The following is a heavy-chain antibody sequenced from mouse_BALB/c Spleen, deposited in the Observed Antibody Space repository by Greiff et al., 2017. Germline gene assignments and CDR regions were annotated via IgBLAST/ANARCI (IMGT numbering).Heavy chain of an antibody. CDR1: GFTFSSFG. CDR3: ARSNWDGYYFDY. J-gene: IGHJ2*01. Sequence: EVMLVESGGGLVQPGGSRKLSCAASGFTFSSFGMHLVRQAPEKGLEWVAYISSGSSTIYYADTVKGRFTISRDNPKNTLFLQMTSLRSEDTAMYYCARSNWDGYYFDYWGKGTTLTVSS. V-gene: IGHV5-17*02. CDR2: ISSGSSTI. D-gene: IGHD4-1*01.